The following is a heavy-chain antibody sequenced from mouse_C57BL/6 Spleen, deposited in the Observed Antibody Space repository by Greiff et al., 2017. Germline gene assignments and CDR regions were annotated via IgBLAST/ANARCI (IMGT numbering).Heavy chain of an antibody. Sequence: EVKLVESGGGLVKPGGSLKLSCAASGFTFSSYAMSWVRQTPEQRLEWVATISDGGSYTYYPDNVKGRFTISRDNAKNNLYLQRSHLKSEDTAMYYCASGGLRGVYAMGYWGQGTSVTVSS. D-gene: IGHD2-4*01. J-gene: IGHJ4*01. CDR1: GFTFSSYA. CDR3: ASGGLRGVYAMGY. CDR2: ISDGGSYT. V-gene: IGHV5-4*03.